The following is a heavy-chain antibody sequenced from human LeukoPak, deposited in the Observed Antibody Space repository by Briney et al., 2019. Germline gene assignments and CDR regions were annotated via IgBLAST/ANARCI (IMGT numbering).Heavy chain of an antibody. D-gene: IGHD4-23*01. CDR1: GFTFSSYW. V-gene: IGHV3-74*01. CDR2: INSDGSST. CDR3: ANSYGGNTNFGY. Sequence: QPGGSLRLSCSASGFTFSSYWMHWVRQAPGKGLVWVSRINSDGSSTTYADSVKGRFTISRDNAKNTLYLQMNSLRAEDTAVYYCANSYGGNTNFGYWGQGTLVTVSS. J-gene: IGHJ4*02.